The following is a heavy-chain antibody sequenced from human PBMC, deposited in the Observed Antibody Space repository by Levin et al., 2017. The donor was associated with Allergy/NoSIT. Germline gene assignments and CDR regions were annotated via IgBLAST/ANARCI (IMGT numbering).Heavy chain of an antibody. CDR1: GFTFSSYG. CDR2: IWYDGSNK. Sequence: SCAASGFTFSSYGMHWVRQAPGKGLEWVAVIWYDGSNKYYADSVKGRFTISRDNSKNTLYLQMNSLRAEDTAVYYCARGMGLDYGMDVWGQGTTVTVSS. V-gene: IGHV3-33*01. J-gene: IGHJ6*02. D-gene: IGHD3-16*01. CDR3: ARGMGLDYGMDV.